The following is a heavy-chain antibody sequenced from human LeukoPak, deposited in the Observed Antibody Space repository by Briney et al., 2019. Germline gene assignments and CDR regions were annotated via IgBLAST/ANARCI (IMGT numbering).Heavy chain of an antibody. Sequence: GASVKVSCKASGYTFTSYYMHLVRQAPGQGLEWMGIINPSGGSTSYAQKFQGRVTMTRDTSTSTVYMELSSLRSEDTAVYYCARGNSLWELLPRGYFDYWGQGTLVTVSS. D-gene: IGHD1-26*01. CDR2: INPSGGST. V-gene: IGHV1-46*01. CDR3: ARGNSLWELLPRGYFDY. J-gene: IGHJ4*02. CDR1: GYTFTSYY.